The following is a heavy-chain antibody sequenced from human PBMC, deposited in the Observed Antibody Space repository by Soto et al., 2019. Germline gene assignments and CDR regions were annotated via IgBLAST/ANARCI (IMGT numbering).Heavy chain of an antibody. CDR3: ARDRYSYDSRAYQGVDWYFDL. D-gene: IGHD3-22*01. V-gene: IGHV3-33*08. Sequence: LRLSCAASGFTFSSYAMSWVRQAPGKGLEWVAVIWYDGSHESYADSVKGRFTISRDNSKNTLYLQMNSLRAEDTAVYYCARDRYSYDSRAYQGVDWYFDLWGRGTLVTVSS. J-gene: IGHJ2*01. CDR1: GFTFSSYA. CDR2: IWYDGSHE.